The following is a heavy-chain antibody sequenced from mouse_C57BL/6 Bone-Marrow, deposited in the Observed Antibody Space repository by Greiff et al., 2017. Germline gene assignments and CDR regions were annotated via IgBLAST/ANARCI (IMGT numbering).Heavy chain of an antibody. CDR2: IDPENGDT. J-gene: IGHJ2*01. Sequence: VQLKQSGAELVRPGASVKLSCTASGFNIKDDYMHWVKQRPEQGLEWIGWIDPENGDTEYASKFQGQATITADTSSNTAYLQLSSLTSEDTAVYYCTSPGGYFDYWGQGTTLTVSS. CDR1: GFNIKDDY. V-gene: IGHV14-4*01. CDR3: TSPGGYFDY.